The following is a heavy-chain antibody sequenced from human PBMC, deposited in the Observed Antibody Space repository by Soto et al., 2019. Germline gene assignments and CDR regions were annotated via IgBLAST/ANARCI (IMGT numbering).Heavy chain of an antibody. J-gene: IGHJ4*02. CDR2: LYSGSGT. Sequence: EVQLVETGGGLIQPGGSLRLSCAASGFTVSNNYMSWVRQAPGKGLEWVSVLYSGSGTSYADSVRGRFTISKDNSRNTLYLQMNGLRVEDTAVYYCARGQYSSGRYDNWGQGTLVTVSS. CDR1: GFTVSNNY. V-gene: IGHV3-53*02. CDR3: ARGQYSSGRYDN. D-gene: IGHD6-19*01.